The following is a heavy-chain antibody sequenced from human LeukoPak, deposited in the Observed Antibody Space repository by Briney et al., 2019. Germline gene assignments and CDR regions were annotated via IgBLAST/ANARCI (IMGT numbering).Heavy chain of an antibody. J-gene: IGHJ4*02. D-gene: IGHD3-10*01. CDR1: GFTFSSYG. Sequence: PGGSLRLSCAASGFTFSSYGMHWVRQAPGKGLGWVAFIRYDGSNKYYADSVKGRFTISRDNSKNTLYLQMNSLRAEDTAVYYCAKDRVTMVRGVIHWGQGTLVTVSS. CDR3: AKDRVTMVRGVIH. V-gene: IGHV3-30*02. CDR2: IRYDGSNK.